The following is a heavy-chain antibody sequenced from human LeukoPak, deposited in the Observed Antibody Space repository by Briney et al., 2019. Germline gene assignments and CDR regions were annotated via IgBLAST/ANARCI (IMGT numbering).Heavy chain of an antibody. CDR2: ITTGGPNT. CDR1: GFTFTNYW. D-gene: IGHD7-27*01. V-gene: IGHV3-23*01. J-gene: IGHJ4*02. Sequence: GGSLRLSCVASGFTFTNYWMTWIRQAPGKGLKWVSTITTGGPNTYYADSVKGRFTVSRDDSKNTLYLQMNSLRAEDTAVYYCAKDGGLWVSAHWGDSWGRGTLVTVSS. CDR3: AKDGGLWVSAHWGDS.